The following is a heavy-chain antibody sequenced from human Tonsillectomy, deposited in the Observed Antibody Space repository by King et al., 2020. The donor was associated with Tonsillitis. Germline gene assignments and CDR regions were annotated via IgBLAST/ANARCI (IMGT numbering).Heavy chain of an antibody. Sequence: VQLVESGGGLVQPGGSLRLSCAASGSTFSSYWMSWVRQAPGKGLEWVANIKQDGSEKYYVDSVKGRFTISRDNAKNSLYLQMNSLRAEDTAVYYCAREDYDILAPDYWGQGTLVTVSS. V-gene: IGHV3-7*01. J-gene: IGHJ4*02. CDR3: AREDYDILAPDY. D-gene: IGHD3-9*01. CDR2: IKQDGSEK. CDR1: GSTFSSYW.